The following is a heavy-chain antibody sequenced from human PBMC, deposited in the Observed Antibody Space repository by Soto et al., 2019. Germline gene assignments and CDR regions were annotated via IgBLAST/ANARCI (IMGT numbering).Heavy chain of an antibody. V-gene: IGHV1-8*01. J-gene: IGHJ6*03. CDR1: GYTFTDFD. Sequence: QEQLVQSGAELKKPGASVKVSFKASGYTFTDFDITWVRQATGQGLEWVGWMNPRSGNTGFSEKFEGRVTLTRDTSVTTAYMELSDLTSEDTAVYFCARGGALTAGYYYYYMDVWGSGTAVTVSS. D-gene: IGHD2-21*02. CDR3: ARGGALTAGYYYYYMDV. CDR2: MNPRSGNT.